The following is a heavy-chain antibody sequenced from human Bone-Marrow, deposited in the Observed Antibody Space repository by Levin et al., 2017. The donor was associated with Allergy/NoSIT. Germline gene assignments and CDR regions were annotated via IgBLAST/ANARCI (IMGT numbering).Heavy chain of an antibody. D-gene: IGHD3-22*01. Sequence: GGSLRLSCAASGFTFSSYGMHWVRQAPGKGLEWVAVILHDGSNKYYADSVKGRFTISRDNSKSTLYLQMNTLRSEDTAVYYCAREILVTGPFDNWGQGALVTVSS. V-gene: IGHV3-30*03. CDR1: GFTFSSYG. J-gene: IGHJ4*02. CDR3: AREILVTGPFDN. CDR2: ILHDGSNK.